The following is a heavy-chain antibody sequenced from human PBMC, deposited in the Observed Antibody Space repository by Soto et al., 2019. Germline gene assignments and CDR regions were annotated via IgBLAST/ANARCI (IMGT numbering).Heavy chain of an antibody. CDR2: INQDGSKR. J-gene: IGHJ4*02. Sequence: EEQLVESGGGLVQPGESLTLSCRTPGFTFNNYWMSWLRQAPGKGLEWVANINQDGSKRYYVDSVKGRFTFSRDNAKTSLYLQMNSLRVDDTALYYCARFRRSHDTEYWGQGTLVSVSS. V-gene: IGHV3-7*05. CDR3: ARFRRSHDTEY. CDR1: GFTFNNYW.